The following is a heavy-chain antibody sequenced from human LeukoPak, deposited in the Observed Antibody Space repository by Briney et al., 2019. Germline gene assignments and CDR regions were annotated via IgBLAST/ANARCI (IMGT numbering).Heavy chain of an antibody. V-gene: IGHV1-69*05. D-gene: IGHD4-17*01. J-gene: IGHJ4*02. CDR1: GYTFTSYY. Sequence: SVKVSCKASGYTFTSYYMHWVRQAPGQGLEWMGRIIPIFGTANYAQKFQGRVTITTDESTSTAYMELSSLRSEDTAVYYCARGTTVTTFLDYWGQGTLVTVSS. CDR2: IIPIFGTA. CDR3: ARGTTVTTFLDY.